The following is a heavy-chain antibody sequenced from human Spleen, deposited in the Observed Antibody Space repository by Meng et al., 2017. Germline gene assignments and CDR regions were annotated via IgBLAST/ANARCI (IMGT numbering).Heavy chain of an antibody. Sequence: QLQLQESGPGLVKPSAILSLTCTVSGASISSRTYHWGWIRQPPGKGLEWMGSINYSGTTYYHSSLKSRVTISVDTSKMQFSLRLTSVTAADTAVYYCARRAVRGDIDYWGQGTLVTVSS. J-gene: IGHJ4*02. D-gene: IGHD3-10*01. V-gene: IGHV4-39*01. CDR3: ARRAVRGDIDY. CDR1: GASISSRTYH. CDR2: INYSGTT.